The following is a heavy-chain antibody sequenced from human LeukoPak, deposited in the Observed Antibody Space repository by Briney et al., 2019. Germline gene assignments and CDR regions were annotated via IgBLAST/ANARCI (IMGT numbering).Heavy chain of an antibody. Sequence: GESLKISCKGSGYIFTSYWIGWVRQMPGKGLEWMGIIYPGDSDTRYSPSFQGQVTISADKSISTAYLQWSSLKASDTAMYYCARPEGYCSSTSCPVDDAFDIWGQGTMVTVSS. CDR2: IYPGDSDT. CDR1: GYIFTSYW. CDR3: ARPEGYCSSTSCPVDDAFDI. J-gene: IGHJ3*02. V-gene: IGHV5-51*01. D-gene: IGHD2-2*01.